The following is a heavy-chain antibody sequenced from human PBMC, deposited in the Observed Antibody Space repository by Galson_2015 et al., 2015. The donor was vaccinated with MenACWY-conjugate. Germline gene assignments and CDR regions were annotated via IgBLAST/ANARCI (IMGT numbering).Heavy chain of an antibody. CDR1: GDSVSSNSAA. J-gene: IGHJ4*02. CDR2: TYYRSKWYN. Sequence: CAISGDSVSSNSAAWNWIRQSPSRGLEWLGRTYYRSKWYNDYAVSVKSRITINPDTSKNQFSLQLNSVTPEDTAVYYCARVGGYSYGLSFDYWGQGTLVTVSS. CDR3: ARVGGYSYGLSFDY. D-gene: IGHD5-18*01. V-gene: IGHV6-1*01.